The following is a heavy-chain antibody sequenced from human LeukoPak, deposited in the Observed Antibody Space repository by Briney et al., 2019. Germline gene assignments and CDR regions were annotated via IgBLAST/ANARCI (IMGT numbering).Heavy chain of an antibody. Sequence: GGSLRLSCAASGFTFSTYAMRWVRHAPGKGLESVSSITHNGDAYYPACVKGRLTISRDNSQSTVYLQMSSLRVDDTAIYYCAVEGFLLDLDFWGQGTLVTVSS. V-gene: IGHV3-23*01. CDR3: AVEGFLLDLDF. D-gene: IGHD3/OR15-3a*01. J-gene: IGHJ4*02. CDR2: ITHNGDA. CDR1: GFTFSTYA.